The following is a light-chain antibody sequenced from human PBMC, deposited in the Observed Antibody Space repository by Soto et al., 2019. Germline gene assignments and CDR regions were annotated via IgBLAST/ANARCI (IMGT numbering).Light chain of an antibody. CDR2: GAS. V-gene: IGKV3-15*01. CDR3: QQYGGSPYT. CDR1: QSVSSN. Sequence: EIVMTQSPATLSVSPGERATLSCRASQSVSSNLAWYQQKPGQPPRLLIYGASTRATGIPARFSGGGSGTDFTLTISRLEPEDFAVYYCQQYGGSPYTFGQGTKLEIK. J-gene: IGKJ2*01.